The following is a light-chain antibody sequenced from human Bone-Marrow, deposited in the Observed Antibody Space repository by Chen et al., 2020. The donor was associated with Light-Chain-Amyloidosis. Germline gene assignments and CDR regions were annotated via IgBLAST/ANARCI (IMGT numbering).Light chain of an antibody. CDR3: QVWDRSSDRPV. CDR1: NIGSTS. V-gene: IGLV3-21*02. CDR2: DDS. Sequence: SYVLTQPSSVSLAPGQTVTMACGGNNIGSTSVHCYQQTPGQAPLLVVYDDSDRPSGIPERLSGSNSGNTATLTISRVEAGDEADYYCQVWDRSSDRPVFGGGTKLTVL. J-gene: IGLJ3*02.